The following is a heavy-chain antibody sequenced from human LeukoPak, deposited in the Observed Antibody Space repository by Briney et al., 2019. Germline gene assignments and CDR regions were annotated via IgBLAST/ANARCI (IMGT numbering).Heavy chain of an antibody. CDR1: GFTFSSYA. D-gene: IGHD2-15*01. CDR3: ARDHCSGGSCYLNWFDP. Sequence: GGSLRLSCAASGFTFSSYAMPWVRQAPGKGLEWVAVVSYDNRNVDYADSVKGRFTISRDNSQNTLYLQMNSLITDDTAVYYCARDHCSGGSCYLNWFDPWGQGTLVTVSS. J-gene: IGHJ5*02. CDR2: VSYDNRNV. V-gene: IGHV3-30*01.